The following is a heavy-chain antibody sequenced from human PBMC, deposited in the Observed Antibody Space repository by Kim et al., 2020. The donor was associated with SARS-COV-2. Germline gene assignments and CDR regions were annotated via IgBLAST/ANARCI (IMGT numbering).Heavy chain of an antibody. CDR1: GFTFSRHT. V-gene: IGHV3-21*01. D-gene: IGHD3-9*01. Sequence: GGSLRLSCAASGFTFSRHTMNWVRQTPGKGLEWVSSISSGGDFIYYAESMKGRFTISRDNAKNTLFLQMNSLSAEDSALYYCARDPPDNGLLTGHFEINDMDLWGKGTTVTVSS. CDR2: ISSGGDFI. CDR3: ARDPPDNGLLTGHFEINDMDL. J-gene: IGHJ6*03.